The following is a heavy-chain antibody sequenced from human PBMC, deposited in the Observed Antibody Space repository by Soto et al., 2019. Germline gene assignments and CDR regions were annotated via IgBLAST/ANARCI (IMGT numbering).Heavy chain of an antibody. CDR1: GGTFSSYA. V-gene: IGHV1-69*13. J-gene: IGHJ6*03. CDR3: ARVRQLVGYLYYYMDG. CDR2: IIPIFGTA. D-gene: IGHD6-6*01. Sequence: GASVKVSCKASGGTFSSYAISWVRQAPGQGLEWMGGIIPIFGTANYAQKFQGRVTITADESTSTAYMELSSLRSEDTAVYYCARVRQLVGYLYYYMDGWGTGTTVTVSS.